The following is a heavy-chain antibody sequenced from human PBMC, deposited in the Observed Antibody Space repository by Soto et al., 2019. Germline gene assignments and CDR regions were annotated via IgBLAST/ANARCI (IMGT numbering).Heavy chain of an antibody. Sequence: SVKVSCKASGGTFSSYAISWVRQAPGQGLEWMGGIIPIFGTANYAQKFQGRVTITADESTSTAYMELSSLRSEDTAVYYCARDILEYCSSTSCYTYYYYGMDVWGQGTTVTVSS. CDR3: ARDILEYCSSTSCYTYYYYGMDV. J-gene: IGHJ6*02. V-gene: IGHV1-69*13. CDR2: IIPIFGTA. D-gene: IGHD2-2*02. CDR1: GGTFSSYA.